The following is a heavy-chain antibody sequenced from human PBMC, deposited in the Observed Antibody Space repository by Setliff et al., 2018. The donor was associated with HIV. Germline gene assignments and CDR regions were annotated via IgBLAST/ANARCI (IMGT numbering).Heavy chain of an antibody. J-gene: IGHJ4*02. V-gene: IGHV4-4*07. CDR2: IYTSGST. CDR3: ARGVLGYCRSGTCYSTYFDY. Sequence: SETLSLTCTVSGGSISSYYWSWIRQPAGKGLEWIGRIYTSGSTNYNPSLKSRVTMSVDTSKNQFSLNLSSVTAADTAVFYCARGVLGYCRSGTCYSTYFDYWGQGTLVTVSS. CDR1: GGSISSYY. D-gene: IGHD2-2*03.